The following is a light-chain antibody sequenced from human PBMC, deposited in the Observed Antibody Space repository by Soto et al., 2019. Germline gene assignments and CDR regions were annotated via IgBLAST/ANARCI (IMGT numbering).Light chain of an antibody. CDR3: QQRSTLT. V-gene: IGKV3-11*01. CDR2: DAS. CDR1: QSVSSY. Sequence: EIVLTQSPATLSLSPGERATLSCRASQSVSSYLAWYQQKPGQAPRLLIYDASNRATGIPARFSGSGSGTDFTLTISSLEPEDFAFYYCQQRSTLTFGQGTKVDIK. J-gene: IGKJ1*01.